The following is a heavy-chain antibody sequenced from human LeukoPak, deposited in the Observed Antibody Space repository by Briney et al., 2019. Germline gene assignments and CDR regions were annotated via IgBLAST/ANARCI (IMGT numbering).Heavy chain of an antibody. CDR2: INPSCGST. V-gene: IGHV1-46*01. D-gene: IGHD3-22*01. CDR3: ARERTGNSDSSGHYDY. CDR1: GYTFTSYY. Sequence: ASVKVSCKASGYTFTSYYMHWVRQAPGQGLELMGIINPSCGSTSYAQQFQGRVTMIRDTSTSTVYMELSSLRSEDTAVYYCARERTGNSDSSGHYDYWGQGTLVTVSS. J-gene: IGHJ4*02.